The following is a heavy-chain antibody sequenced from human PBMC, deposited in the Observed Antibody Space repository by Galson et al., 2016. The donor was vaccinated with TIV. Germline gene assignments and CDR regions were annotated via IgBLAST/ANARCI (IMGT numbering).Heavy chain of an antibody. CDR1: GFTFSSYA. CDR2: ITGGGGSS. Sequence: SLRLSCAASGFTFSSYALTWARQAPGKGLEWVSAITGGGGSSYSADSVKGRFTISSDNSKKMLYLQLNSLRAEDTAVYYCAEVPSSGFSYYYGIDVWGQGTTVTVA. D-gene: IGHD3-22*01. J-gene: IGHJ6*02. CDR3: AEVPSSGFSYYYGIDV. V-gene: IGHV3-23*01.